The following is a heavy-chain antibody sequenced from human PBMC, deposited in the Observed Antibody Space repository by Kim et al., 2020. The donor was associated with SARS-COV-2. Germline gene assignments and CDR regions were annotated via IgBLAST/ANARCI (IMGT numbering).Heavy chain of an antibody. J-gene: IGHJ6*02. CDR1: GFIFSDYY. Sequence: GGSLRRSCASSGFIFSDYYMTWIRQAPGKGLEWVSYISSSGRMIYYADSVKGRFSISRDNAKNSLYLQMNSLRAEDTAVYYCARAPMARYYGMDVWGQGT. CDR2: ISSSGRMI. V-gene: IGHV3-11*04. CDR3: ARAPMARYYGMDV.